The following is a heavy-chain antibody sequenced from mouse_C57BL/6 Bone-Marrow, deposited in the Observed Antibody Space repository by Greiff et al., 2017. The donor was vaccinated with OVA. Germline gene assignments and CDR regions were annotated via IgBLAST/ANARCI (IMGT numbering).Heavy chain of an antibody. J-gene: IGHJ3*01. CDR3: ARGGWFAY. CDR1: GYSITSGYY. V-gene: IGHV3-6*01. CDR2: ISYDGSN. Sequence: EESGPGLVKPSQSLSLTCSVTGYSITSGYYWNWIRQFPGNKLEWMGYISYDGSNNYNPSLKNRISITRDTSKNQFFLKLNSVTTEDTATYYCARGGWFAYWGQGTLVTVSA.